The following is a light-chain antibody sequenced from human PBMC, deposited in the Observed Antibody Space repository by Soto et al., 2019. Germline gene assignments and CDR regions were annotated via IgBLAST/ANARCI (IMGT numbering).Light chain of an antibody. CDR1: QSVSSNY. Sequence: EVVMTQSPAILSVSPGERASLSCRASQSVSSNYLAWYQQKPGQAPKVLIYRASIRATGIPDRFTGSGSGTDFTLTISRLEPEDFAVYYCQQRHMWPITFGQGTRLEI. CDR2: RAS. CDR3: QQRHMWPIT. V-gene: IGKV3D-20*02. J-gene: IGKJ5*01.